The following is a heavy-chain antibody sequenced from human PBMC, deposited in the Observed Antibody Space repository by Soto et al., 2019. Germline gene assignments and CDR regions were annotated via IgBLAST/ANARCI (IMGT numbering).Heavy chain of an antibody. Sequence: EVQLLESGGGLVQPGGSLRLSCAASGFTFSSYVMSWVRQAPGKGLEWVSAISGSGGSTYYADSVKGRFTISRDNSKNTLYLQMNSLRAEDTAVYYCAKDVEYSSGWPYFDYWGQGTLVTVSS. D-gene: IGHD6-19*01. CDR2: ISGSGGST. V-gene: IGHV3-23*01. J-gene: IGHJ4*02. CDR3: AKDVEYSSGWPYFDY. CDR1: GFTFSSYV.